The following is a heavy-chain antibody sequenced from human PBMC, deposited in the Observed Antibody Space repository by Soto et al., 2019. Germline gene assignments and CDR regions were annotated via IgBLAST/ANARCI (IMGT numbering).Heavy chain of an antibody. D-gene: IGHD3-9*01. CDR1: GHSFGGYW. Sequence: GESLKISCKGSGHSFGGYWIGWVRQMPGKGLEWMGIIYSGDSDTRYSPSFQGQVTISADKSISTACLQWSSLRASDTAMYYCASPNSQRITIVCLLISRANWGQGTLVTVSS. V-gene: IGHV5-51*01. CDR2: IYSGDSDT. J-gene: IGHJ4*02. CDR3: ASPNSQRITIVCLLISRAN.